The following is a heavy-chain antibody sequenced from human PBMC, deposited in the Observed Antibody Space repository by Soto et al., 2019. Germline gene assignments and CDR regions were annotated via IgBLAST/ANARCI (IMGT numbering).Heavy chain of an antibody. V-gene: IGHV3-7*04. Sequence: EVQLVESGGDLVQPGGSLRLSCAASGFTFSNFRMSWVRQTPGRGLEWVANMNQDGSEKYYLDSVRGRFTISRDNAKNSLSLQINSLRAEDTAVYYCAKDASGWSVTWGQGTPVIVSS. CDR2: MNQDGSEK. CDR1: GFTFSNFR. D-gene: IGHD6-19*01. CDR3: AKDASGWSVT. J-gene: IGHJ5*02.